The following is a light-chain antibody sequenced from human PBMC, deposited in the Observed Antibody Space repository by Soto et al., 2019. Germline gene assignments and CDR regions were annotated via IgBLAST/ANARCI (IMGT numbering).Light chain of an antibody. CDR2: DVG. J-gene: IGLJ1*01. CDR1: SSDVGGYNS. V-gene: IGLV2-14*03. CDR3: SAFTSSMTNV. Sequence: QSALTQPASVSGSPGESITISCTGTSSDVGGYNSVSWYQHHPGKAPKLIRYDVGDRPSGVSYRFSGSMSGNTASLTISGLQAADEADYFCSAFTSSMTNVFGSGTKVTVL.